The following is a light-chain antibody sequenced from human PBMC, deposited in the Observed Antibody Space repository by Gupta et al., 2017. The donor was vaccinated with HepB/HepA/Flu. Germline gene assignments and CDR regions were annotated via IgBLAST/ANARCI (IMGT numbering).Light chain of an antibody. V-gene: IGKV3-11*01. Sequence: EIVLTQSPATLSLSPGERATLSCMASQSVRSYLAWYQQKPGQAPRLLIYDASNMDTGITARFSGSGYGTDFTLTISSREPEDFAVYYFQQRSNWAPWTFGQGTKMEIK. CDR3: QQRSNWAPWT. CDR2: DAS. J-gene: IGKJ1*01. CDR1: QSVRSY.